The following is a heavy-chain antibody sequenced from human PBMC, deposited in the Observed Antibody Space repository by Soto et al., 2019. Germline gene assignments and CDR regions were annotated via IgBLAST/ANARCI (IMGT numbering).Heavy chain of an antibody. J-gene: IGHJ6*02. V-gene: IGHV4-30-4*01. CDR2: IYYSGTT. Sequence: PSETLSLTCTVSGGSISSGDYYWSWIRQPPGKGLEWIGYIYYSGTTNYNPSLKSRVTISVDTSKNQFSLKLRSVTAADTAVYSGARDKIWFGELVYYYGMDGWGEGTTVTVSS. CDR1: GGSISSGDYY. CDR3: ARDKIWFGELVYYYGMDG. D-gene: IGHD3-10*01.